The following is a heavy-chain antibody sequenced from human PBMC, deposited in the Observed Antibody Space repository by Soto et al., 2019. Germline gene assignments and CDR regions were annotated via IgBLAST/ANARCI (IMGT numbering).Heavy chain of an antibody. Sequence: EVQLVESGGGLVQPGGSLRLSCAASGFTFSNYWMYWVRQAPGKGLEWVSRINSDGSVSSHADSVRGRLTISRDNVKNTLYLHMDRLRAEDTAVYFWARGDCVGGTCFSLGGCFFSDMDVWGKGTTVTVFS. CDR1: GFTFSNYW. V-gene: IGHV3-74*02. CDR3: ARGDCVGGTCFSLGGCFFSDMDV. D-gene: IGHD2-15*01. J-gene: IGHJ6*03. CDR2: INSDGSVS.